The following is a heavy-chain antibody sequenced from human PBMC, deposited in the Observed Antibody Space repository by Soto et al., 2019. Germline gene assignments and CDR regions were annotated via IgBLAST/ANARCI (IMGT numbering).Heavy chain of an antibody. Sequence: SETLSLTCGVSGEAFGGYYWSWIRQSPGKGLEWIGEINHSGDTNYNPSLKSRVTLSVDTSKNHFSLKLTSVTAADTAVYYCARVSPFYDILTGRYYYYRLDVWGQGTTVTVSS. J-gene: IGHJ6*02. D-gene: IGHD3-9*01. CDR1: GEAFGGYY. CDR2: INHSGDT. CDR3: ARVSPFYDILTGRYYYYRLDV. V-gene: IGHV4-34*01.